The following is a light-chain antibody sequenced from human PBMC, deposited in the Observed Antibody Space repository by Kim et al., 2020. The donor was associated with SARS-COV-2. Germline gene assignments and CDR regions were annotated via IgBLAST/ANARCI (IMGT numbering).Light chain of an antibody. CDR1: NIGGKH. V-gene: IGLV3-9*01. J-gene: IGLJ2*01. CDR3: QVWDSNTVI. Sequence: SLALGQTAKISCGGNNIGGKHVHWYQQRPGQAPVTVIYRNNNLPSGIPERFSGSNSGNAATLSISRVQVGDEAVYFCQVWDSNTVIFGGGTKVTVL. CDR2: RNN.